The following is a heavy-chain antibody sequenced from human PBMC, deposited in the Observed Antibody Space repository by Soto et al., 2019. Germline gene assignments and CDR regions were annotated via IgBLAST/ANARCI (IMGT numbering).Heavy chain of an antibody. D-gene: IGHD2-2*01. J-gene: IGHJ5*02. CDR2: ISAYNGNT. Sequence: GASVKVSCKASGYTFTSYGISWVRQAPGQGLEWMGWISAYNGNTNYAQKLQGRVTMTTDTSTSTAYMELRSLRSDDTAVYYCAIAPYCSSTSCYPDNWFDPWGQGTLVTVSS. CDR3: AIAPYCSSTSCYPDNWFDP. CDR1: GYTFTSYG. V-gene: IGHV1-18*01.